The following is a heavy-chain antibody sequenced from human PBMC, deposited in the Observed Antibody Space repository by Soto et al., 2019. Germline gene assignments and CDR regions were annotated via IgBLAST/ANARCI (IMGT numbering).Heavy chain of an antibody. CDR1: GGTFSSYA. CDR3: ARARAPIRRDYYDSSGYWSGYYYYGMDV. D-gene: IGHD3-22*01. V-gene: IGHV1-69*01. Sequence: QVQLVQSGAEVKKPGSSVKVSCKASGGTFSSYAISWVRQAPGQGLEWMGGIIPIFGTANYAQKFQGRVRITADEATSTAYMELSSLRAEDTAVYYCARARAPIRRDYYDSSGYWSGYYYYGMDVWGQGTTVTVSS. J-gene: IGHJ6*02. CDR2: IIPIFGTA.